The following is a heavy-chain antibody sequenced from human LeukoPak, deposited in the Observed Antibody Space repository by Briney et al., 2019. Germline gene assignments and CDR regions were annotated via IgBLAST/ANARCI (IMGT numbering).Heavy chain of an antibody. V-gene: IGHV1-18*01. CDR2: ISAYNGNT. CDR3: ARSESYYDSSGYYN. CDR1: GYTFTSYG. J-gene: IGHJ4*02. D-gene: IGHD3-22*01. Sequence: GASVKVSCKASGYTFTSYGISWVRQAPGLGLEWMGWISAYNGNTNYAQKLQGRVTMTTDTSTSTAYMELRSLRSDDTAVYYCARSESYYDSSGYYNWGQGTLVTVSS.